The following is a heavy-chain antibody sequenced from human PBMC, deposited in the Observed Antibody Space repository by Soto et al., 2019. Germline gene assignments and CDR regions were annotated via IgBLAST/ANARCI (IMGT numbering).Heavy chain of an antibody. CDR2: IIPIFGTA. CDR1: GGTFSSYA. Sequence: ASVKVSCKASGGTFSSYAISWVRQAPGQGLEWMGGIIPIFGTANYAQKFQGRVTITADESTSTAYMELSSLRSEDTAVYYCASSLAYYYGSGSSGGMDVWGQGTTVTVS. D-gene: IGHD3-10*01. CDR3: ASSLAYYYGSGSSGGMDV. J-gene: IGHJ6*02. V-gene: IGHV1-69*13.